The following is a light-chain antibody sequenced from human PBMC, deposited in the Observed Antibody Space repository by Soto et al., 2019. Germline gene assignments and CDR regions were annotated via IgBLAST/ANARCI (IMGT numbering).Light chain of an antibody. Sequence: QSVLTPPPSVSAAPGQKVTISCSGSSSNIGNNYVSWYQQLPGTAPKLLIYDNNKRPSGIPDRFSGSNAGTSATLGITGLQTGDEAYYYCGTWDCSLSAVVFGGGTKLTVL. CDR1: SSNIGNNY. J-gene: IGLJ2*01. V-gene: IGLV1-51*01. CDR3: GTWDCSLSAVV. CDR2: DNN.